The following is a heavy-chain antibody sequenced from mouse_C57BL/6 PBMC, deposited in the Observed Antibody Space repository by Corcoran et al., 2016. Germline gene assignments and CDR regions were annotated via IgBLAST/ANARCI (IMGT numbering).Heavy chain of an antibody. CDR3: ARLGSNYVDY. J-gene: IGHJ2*01. CDR2: INTYSGVP. D-gene: IGHD3-3*01. Sequence: QIQLVQSGPELKKPGETVKISCKASGYTFTTYGMSWVKQAPGKGLKWMGWINTYSGVPTYADDFKGRFAFSLETSASTAYLQINNLKNEDTATYFCARLGSNYVDYWGQGITLTVSS. V-gene: IGHV9-3*01. CDR1: GYTFTTYG.